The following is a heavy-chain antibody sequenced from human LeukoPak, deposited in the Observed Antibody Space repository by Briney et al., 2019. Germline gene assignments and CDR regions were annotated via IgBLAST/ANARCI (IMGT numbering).Heavy chain of an antibody. J-gene: IGHJ2*01. CDR2: IYSGGSI. CDR1: GFTVSSKY. D-gene: IGHD4-17*01. Sequence: GGSLRLSCAASGFTVSSKYMSWVRQAPGKGLEWVSVIYSGGSIYYADSVKGRFTISRDNSQNTLYLQMNSLRAEDTAVYYCARLLGVTTSWYFDLWGRGTLVTVSS. V-gene: IGHV3-53*01. CDR3: ARLLGVTTSWYFDL.